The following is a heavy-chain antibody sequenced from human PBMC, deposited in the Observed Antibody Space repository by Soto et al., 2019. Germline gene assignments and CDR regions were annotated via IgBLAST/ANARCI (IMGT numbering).Heavy chain of an antibody. Sequence: PGGSLRLSCAASGFTFSSYAMHWVRQAPGKGLEWAAVISYDGSNKYYADSVKGRFTISRDNSKNTLYLQMNSLRAEDTAVYYCAREKSITIFGVVINWFDPRGQGTLVTVSS. J-gene: IGHJ5*02. CDR1: GFTFSSYA. D-gene: IGHD3-3*01. CDR2: ISYDGSNK. V-gene: IGHV3-30-3*01. CDR3: AREKSITIFGVVINWFDP.